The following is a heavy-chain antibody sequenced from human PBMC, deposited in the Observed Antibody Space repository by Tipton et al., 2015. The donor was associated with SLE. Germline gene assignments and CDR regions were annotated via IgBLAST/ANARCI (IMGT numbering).Heavy chain of an antibody. CDR2: INWNGGST. D-gene: IGHD1-26*01. J-gene: IGHJ4*02. CDR3: ARGPEWELLPSDY. CDR1: GFTFDDYG. Sequence: SLRLSCAASGFTFDDYGMSWVRQAPGKGLEWVSGINWNGGSTGYADSVKGRFTISRDNAKNSLYLQMNSLRAEDTAVYYCARGPEWELLPSDYWGQGTLVTVSS. V-gene: IGHV3-20*04.